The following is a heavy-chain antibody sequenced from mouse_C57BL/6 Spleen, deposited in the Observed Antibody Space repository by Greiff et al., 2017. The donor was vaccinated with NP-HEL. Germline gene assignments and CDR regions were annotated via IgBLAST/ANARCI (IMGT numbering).Heavy chain of an antibody. J-gene: IGHJ2*01. D-gene: IGHD2-5*01. CDR1: GYTFTDYY. CDR2: INPNNGGT. Sequence: EVKLQQSGPELVKPGASVKISCKASGYTFTDYYMNWVKQSHGKSLEWIGDINPNNGGTSYNQKFKGKATLTVDKSSSTAYMELRSLTSEDSAVYYCARYSNFHYFDYWGQGTTLTVSS. CDR3: ARYSNFHYFDY. V-gene: IGHV1-26*01.